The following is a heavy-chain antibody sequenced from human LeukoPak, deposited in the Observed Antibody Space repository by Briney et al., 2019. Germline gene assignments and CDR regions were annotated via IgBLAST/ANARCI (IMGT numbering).Heavy chain of an antibody. Sequence: GGSLRLSCAASGFTFSSYGMHWVRQAPGKGLEGVAVISYDGSNKYYADSVKGRFTISRDNSKNTLYLQMNSLRAEDTAVYYCAKDWVDIVVVPAAPDYWGQGTLVTVSS. J-gene: IGHJ4*02. CDR3: AKDWVDIVVVPAAPDY. V-gene: IGHV3-30*18. D-gene: IGHD2-2*01. CDR2: ISYDGSNK. CDR1: GFTFSSYG.